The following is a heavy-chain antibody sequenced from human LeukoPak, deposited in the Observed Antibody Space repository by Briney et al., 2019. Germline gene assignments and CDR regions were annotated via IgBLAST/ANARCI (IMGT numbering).Heavy chain of an antibody. V-gene: IGHV3-9*01. CDR1: GFTFDDYG. CDR3: AKDYGYSSSWYDY. J-gene: IGHJ4*02. CDR2: ISWNSASV. Sequence: GRSLRLSCEASGFTFDDYGMRWVRQAPGKGREWVSTISWNSASVGYVDSVKGRFTISRDNAKKTLYLQMNSLRPEDTALYYCAKDYGYSSSWYDYWGQGTLVTVSS. D-gene: IGHD6-13*01.